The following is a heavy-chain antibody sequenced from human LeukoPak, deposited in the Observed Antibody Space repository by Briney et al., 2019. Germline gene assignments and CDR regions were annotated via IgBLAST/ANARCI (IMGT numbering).Heavy chain of an antibody. CDR3: ARMPMVRGIIYYFDS. V-gene: IGHV4-39*01. CDR2: IYYSRNT. CDR1: GGSISSYY. Sequence: SETLSLTCTVSGGSISSYYLGWIRQPPGMGLEWIGSIYYSRNTYYNPSLKSRVTISVDRSKNQFSLKLNSVTAADTAVYSCARMPMVRGIIYYFDSWGQGTLVTVSS. J-gene: IGHJ4*02. D-gene: IGHD3-10*01.